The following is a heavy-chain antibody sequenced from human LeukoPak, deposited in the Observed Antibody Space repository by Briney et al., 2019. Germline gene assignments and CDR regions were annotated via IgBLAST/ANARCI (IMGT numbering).Heavy chain of an antibody. Sequence: ASVKVSCKASGGTFSSYAISWVRQSPGQGLEWMGGIIPIFGTANYAQKFQGRVTITADESTSTAYMELSSLRSEDTAVYYCARGSYGSGSSPYAFDIWGQGTMVTVSS. J-gene: IGHJ3*02. CDR3: ARGSYGSGSSPYAFDI. V-gene: IGHV1-69*01. D-gene: IGHD3-10*01. CDR2: IIPIFGTA. CDR1: GGTFSSYA.